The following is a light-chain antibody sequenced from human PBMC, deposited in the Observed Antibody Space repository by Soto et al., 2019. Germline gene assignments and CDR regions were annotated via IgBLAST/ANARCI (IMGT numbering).Light chain of an antibody. J-gene: IGKJ3*01. Sequence: DIQMTQSPSTLSASVGDRVTITCRASQSINSWLAWYQQKPGKAPKILIYKASTLESGVPSRFSGSGSGTEFTLTISSLQPDDFATYYCQQYKSYCTFGPGTKVDVK. CDR1: QSINSW. CDR3: QQYKSYCT. CDR2: KAS. V-gene: IGKV1-5*03.